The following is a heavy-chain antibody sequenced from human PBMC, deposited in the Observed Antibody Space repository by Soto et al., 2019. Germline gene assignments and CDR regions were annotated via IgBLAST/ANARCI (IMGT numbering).Heavy chain of an antibody. CDR1: GFTFSTYD. CDR3: AKVSISKSSAVTFDS. J-gene: IGHJ4*02. D-gene: IGHD2-15*01. V-gene: IGHV3-30*18. Sequence: QVQLVESGGGMVQPGTSLRLSCAVSGFTFSTYDMHWVRQAPGKGLEWVAVVSCDTAYENYADSVKGRFTISRDNSKNILYLQMNSLRAEDTAVYYCAKVSISKSSAVTFDSWGRGTLVTVSS. CDR2: VSCDTAYE.